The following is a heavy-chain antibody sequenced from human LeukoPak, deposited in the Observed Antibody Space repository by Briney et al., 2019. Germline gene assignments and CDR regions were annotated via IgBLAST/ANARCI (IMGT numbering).Heavy chain of an antibody. Sequence: ASVKVSCKASGYTFTGYYMHWVRQAPGQGLEWMGWINPNSGGTNYAQEFQGRVTMTRDTSISTAYMELSRLRSDDTAVYYCARGAWSDPYSGYDFWGQGTLVTVSS. V-gene: IGHV1-2*02. CDR1: GYTFTGYY. CDR3: ARGAWSDPYSGYDF. D-gene: IGHD5-12*01. J-gene: IGHJ4*02. CDR2: INPNSGGT.